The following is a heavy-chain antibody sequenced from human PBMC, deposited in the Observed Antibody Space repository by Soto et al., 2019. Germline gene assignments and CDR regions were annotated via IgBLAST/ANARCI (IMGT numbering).Heavy chain of an antibody. CDR3: ARDWGHYYGSGSFPSPHPSDI. CDR2: INPNSGGT. D-gene: IGHD3-10*01. CDR1: GYTFTDYY. V-gene: IGHV1-2*04. Sequence: QVQLVQSGAEVKKPGASVKVSCKASGYTFTDYYLHWVRQAPGQGLEWMGWINPNSGGTHYAQKFQGWFTXTXXXSXXTAYMELNRLTSDDTPVYYCARDWGHYYGSGSFPSPHPSDIWGQGTLVTVSS. J-gene: IGHJ4*02.